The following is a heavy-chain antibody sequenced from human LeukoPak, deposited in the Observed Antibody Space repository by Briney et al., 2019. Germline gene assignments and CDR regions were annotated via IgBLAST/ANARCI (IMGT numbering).Heavy chain of an antibody. CDR2: INPNSGGT. J-gene: IGHJ5*02. Sequence: ASVKVSCKASGYTITGYYMHWVRQAPGQGLEWMGWINPNSGGTNYAQKFQGRVTMTRDTSISTAYMELSRLRSEDTAVYYCARGGYCSSTSCLDWFDPWGQGTLVTVSS. CDR3: ARGGYCSSTSCLDWFDP. CDR1: GYTITGYY. V-gene: IGHV1-2*02. D-gene: IGHD2-2*01.